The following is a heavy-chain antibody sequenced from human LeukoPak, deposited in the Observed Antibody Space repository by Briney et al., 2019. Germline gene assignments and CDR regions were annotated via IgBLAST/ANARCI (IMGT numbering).Heavy chain of an antibody. CDR1: GYTFTSYG. CDR3: ARSRDWSRSHYYYYMDV. V-gene: IGHV1-18*01. CDR2: ISAYNGNT. D-gene: IGHD2-21*01. J-gene: IGHJ6*03. Sequence: AASVKVSCKASGYTFTSYGISWVRQAPGQGLEWMGWISAYNGNTNYAQKLQGRVTMTTDTSTSTAYMELRSLRSDDTAVYYCARSRDWSRSHYYYYMDVWGKGTTVTVSS.